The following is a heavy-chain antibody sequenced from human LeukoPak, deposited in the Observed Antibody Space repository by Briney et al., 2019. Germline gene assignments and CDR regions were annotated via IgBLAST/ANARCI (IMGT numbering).Heavy chain of an antibody. CDR1: GGTFSSYA. Sequence: SVKVSCKASGGTFSSYAISWVRQAPGQGLEWMGGIIPIFGTANYAQKFQGRVTITADESTSTAYMELSSLRSEDTAVYYCVRGYCSSASCPQDWFDPWGQGTLVTVSS. J-gene: IGHJ5*02. D-gene: IGHD2-2*01. CDR3: VRGYCSSASCPQDWFDP. CDR2: IIPIFGTA. V-gene: IGHV1-69*13.